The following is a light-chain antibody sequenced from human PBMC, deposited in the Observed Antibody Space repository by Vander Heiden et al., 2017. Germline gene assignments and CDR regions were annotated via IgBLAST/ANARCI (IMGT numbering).Light chain of an antibody. Sequence: VLPQSPPTLSLSPGERATLSCRASQSESSNLDWYQQKPGQAPRLLIYDAANRGTGSRARLRGSGCGTDIALTISSLEPEDVAVYYCQQRSNWPPAITFGQGTRLEIK. CDR1: QSESSN. J-gene: IGKJ5*01. V-gene: IGKV3-11*01. CDR3: QQRSNWPPAIT. CDR2: DAA.